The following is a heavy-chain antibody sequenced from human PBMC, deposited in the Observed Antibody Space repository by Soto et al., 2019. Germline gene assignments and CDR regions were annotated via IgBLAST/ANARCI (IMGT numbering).Heavy chain of an antibody. CDR1: GDSFTSTNW. Sequence: PSGTLSLTFSVSGDSFTSTNWWSWVRQPPGKGLEWIGEIYYSDKTNYNPSLKSRVTMSIDRSKNQVSLKLSSVTAADTAVYYCASGNHESYAIDYWGQKTLVTVSS. J-gene: IGHJ4*02. V-gene: IGHV4-4*02. CDR3: ASGNHESYAIDY. CDR2: IYYSDKT. D-gene: IGHD3-10*01.